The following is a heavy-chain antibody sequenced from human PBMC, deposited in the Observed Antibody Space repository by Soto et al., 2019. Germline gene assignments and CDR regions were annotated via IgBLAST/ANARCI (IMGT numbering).Heavy chain of an antibody. D-gene: IGHD2-2*02. Sequence: WASVKVSCKASGFTFTSSAVQWVRQARGQRLEWIGWIVVGSGNTNYAQKFQERVTITRDMSTSTAYMELSSLRSEDTAVCYCAAPRAHLLYSIAFDIWGQGTMVTVSS. V-gene: IGHV1-58*01. CDR1: GFTFTSSA. CDR2: IVVGSGNT. CDR3: AAPRAHLLYSIAFDI. J-gene: IGHJ3*02.